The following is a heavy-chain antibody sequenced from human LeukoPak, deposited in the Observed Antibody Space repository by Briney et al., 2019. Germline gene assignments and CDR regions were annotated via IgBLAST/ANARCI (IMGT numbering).Heavy chain of an antibody. CDR1: GFTFSSYS. Sequence: PGGSLRLSCAASGFTFSSYSMNWVRQAPGKGLEWVSSISSSSSYIYYADSVKGRFTISRDNAKNSLYLQMNSLRAEDTAVYYCARGGGFGELLPGDYWGQGTLVTVSS. D-gene: IGHD3-10*01. J-gene: IGHJ4*02. CDR3: ARGGGFGELLPGDY. CDR2: ISSSSSYI. V-gene: IGHV3-21*04.